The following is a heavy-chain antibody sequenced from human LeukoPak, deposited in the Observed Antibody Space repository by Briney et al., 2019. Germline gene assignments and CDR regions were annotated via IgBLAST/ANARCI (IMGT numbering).Heavy chain of an antibody. D-gene: IGHD2-2*01. CDR3: ARATSPSEGAFDI. J-gene: IGHJ3*02. CDR1: VFTFSSYA. V-gene: IGHV3-23*01. Sequence: PGGSLRLSCAASVFTFSSYAMSWVRQAPGKGLEWVSSISGSGGNTFYADSVKGRFTISRDNSKNTLYLQMNSLRAEDTAVYYCARATSPSEGAFDIWGQGTMVTVSS. CDR2: ISGSGGNT.